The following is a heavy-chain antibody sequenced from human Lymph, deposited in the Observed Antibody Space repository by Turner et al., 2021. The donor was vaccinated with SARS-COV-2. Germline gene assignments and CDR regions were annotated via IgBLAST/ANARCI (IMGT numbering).Heavy chain of an antibody. V-gene: IGHV3-30*04. CDR2: ISYDGSNK. CDR3: ARYGSGGYFYYGLDV. Sequence: VQLVESGGGVVQPGRSLRLSCAASGVTFSTYAIHWVRQAAVKGLEWVAVISYDGSNKYYADSVKVRFTISRDNSKNTLYLQMNSLRDEDTAVYYCARYGSGGYFYYGLDVWGQGTTVTVSS. J-gene: IGHJ6*02. CDR1: GVTFSTYA. D-gene: IGHD3-10*01.